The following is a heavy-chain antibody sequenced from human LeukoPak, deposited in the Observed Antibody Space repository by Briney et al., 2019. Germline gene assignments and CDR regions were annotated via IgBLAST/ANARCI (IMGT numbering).Heavy chain of an antibody. V-gene: IGHV3-7*01. CDR2: IKQDGSEI. Sequence: GGSLRLSCAASGFTFSGYWMSWVRQTPEKGLEWVANIKQDGSEIYYVDSVKGRFTISRDNTENSLYLQMNSLRADDTAVYYCARDKIVGPTTLDYWGQGTLVTVSS. J-gene: IGHJ4*02. D-gene: IGHD1-26*01. CDR3: ARDKIVGPTTLDY. CDR1: GFTFSGYW.